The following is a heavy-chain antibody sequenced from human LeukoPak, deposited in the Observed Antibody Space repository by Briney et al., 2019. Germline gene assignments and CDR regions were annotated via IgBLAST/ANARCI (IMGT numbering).Heavy chain of an antibody. D-gene: IGHD2-8*02. CDR2: IYPGDSDT. V-gene: IGHV5-51*01. CDR3: ARQTGAFDY. J-gene: IGHJ4*02. Sequence: GESLKISCKGSGYSFTSYWIGWVRQMPGKGLEWMGIIYPGDSDTRYSPSFLGLVTISADKSITTAYLQWSSLMDSDTAMYYCARQTGAFDYWGQETLVTVS. CDR1: GYSFTSYW.